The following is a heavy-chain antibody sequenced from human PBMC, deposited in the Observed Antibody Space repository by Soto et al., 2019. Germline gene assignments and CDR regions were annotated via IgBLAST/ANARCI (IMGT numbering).Heavy chain of an antibody. Sequence: ASVKVSCKASGYTFTGYYMHWVRQAPGQGLEWMGWINPNSGGTNYAKKFQGWVTMTRDTSISTAYMELSRLRSDDAAVYYCARDVGPAVAFNYPYGMDVLGQGTTVNVSS. D-gene: IGHD6-19*01. CDR2: INPNSGGT. J-gene: IGHJ6*02. V-gene: IGHV1-2*04. CDR3: ARDVGPAVAFNYPYGMDV. CDR1: GYTFTGYY.